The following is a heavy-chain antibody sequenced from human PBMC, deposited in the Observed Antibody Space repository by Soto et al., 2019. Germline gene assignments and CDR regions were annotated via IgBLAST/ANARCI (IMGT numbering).Heavy chain of an antibody. CDR2: ISYDGSNK. CDR1: GFTFSSYG. D-gene: IGHD6-6*01. V-gene: IGHV3-30*18. J-gene: IGHJ4*02. Sequence: QVQLVESGGGVVQPGRSLRLSCAASGFTFSSYGMHWVRQAPGKGLEWVAVISYDGSNKYYADSVKGRFTISRDNSKNTLYLQMNSLRAEDTAVYYCAKGIEYSSSSDIDYWGQGTLVTVSS. CDR3: AKGIEYSSSSDIDY.